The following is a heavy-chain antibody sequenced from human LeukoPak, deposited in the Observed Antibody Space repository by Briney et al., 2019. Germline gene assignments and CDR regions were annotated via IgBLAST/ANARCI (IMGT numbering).Heavy chain of an antibody. CDR2: INGDGTYT. CDR3: ASWRKYYYALDI. D-gene: IGHD2/OR15-2a*01. V-gene: IGHV3-74*01. J-gene: IGHJ3*02. Sequence: GGSLRLSCVASDFPFSTSWMHWVRQVPGKGPVWISRINGDGTYTSYADSVKGRFTISRDNAKNTLYLQMNSLSAGDTAVYHCASWRKYYYALDIWGQGTLVIVSS. CDR1: DFPFSTSW.